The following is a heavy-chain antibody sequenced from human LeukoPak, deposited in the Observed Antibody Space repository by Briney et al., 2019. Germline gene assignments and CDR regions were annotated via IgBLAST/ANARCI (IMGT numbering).Heavy chain of an antibody. CDR3: ARGSLWFGEFTFDY. CDR2: INHSGST. CDR1: GGSFSGYY. J-gene: IGHJ4*02. D-gene: IGHD3-10*01. Sequence: TSETLSLTCAVYGGSFSGYYWSWIRHPPGKGLEWIGEINHSGSTNYNPSLKSRVTISVDTSKNQFSLKLSSVTAADTAVYYCARGSLWFGEFTFDYWGQGTLVTVSS. V-gene: IGHV4-34*01.